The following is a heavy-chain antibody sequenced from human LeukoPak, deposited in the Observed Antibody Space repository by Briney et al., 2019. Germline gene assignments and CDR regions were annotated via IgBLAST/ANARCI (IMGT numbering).Heavy chain of an antibody. V-gene: IGHV3-74*01. CDR3: ARAGEGLLAYSFDL. CDR2: INSDGSGT. J-gene: IGHJ3*01. CDR1: GFTFSSNW. Sequence: GGSLRLSCAASGFTFSSNWMHWVRQGPGKGLVWVSRINSDGSGTSYADSVKGRFTISRDNAKNTLYLQMNSLSAEDTAVYYCARAGEGLLAYSFDLWGQGTMVTVSA. D-gene: IGHD1-26*01.